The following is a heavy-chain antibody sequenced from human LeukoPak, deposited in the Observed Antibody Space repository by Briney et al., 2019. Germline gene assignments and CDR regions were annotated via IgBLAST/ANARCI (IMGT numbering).Heavy chain of an antibody. D-gene: IGHD7-27*01. CDR3: ASGDVYFDY. V-gene: IGHV4-59*01. J-gene: IGHJ4*02. Sequence: SETLSLTCTVSGDSISTYYWSWIRQPPGKGLEWIGFINYSGSTNYNPSLKSRVTISVDTSKNQFSLKLNSVTAADTAVYYCASGDVYFDYWGQGTLVTVSS. CDR2: INYSGST. CDR1: GDSISTYY.